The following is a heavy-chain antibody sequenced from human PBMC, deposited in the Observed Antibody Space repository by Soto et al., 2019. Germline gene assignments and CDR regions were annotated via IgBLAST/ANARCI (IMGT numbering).Heavy chain of an antibody. CDR3: ARFLGYSSGWLVP. V-gene: IGHV4-59*01. D-gene: IGHD6-19*01. J-gene: IGHJ5*02. CDR1: GGSISSYY. Sequence: SETLSLTCTVSGGSISSYYWSWIRQPPGKGLEWIGYIYSSGSTDYNPSLKSRVTISVDTSKNQFSLKLGSVTAADTAVYYCARFLGYSSGWLVPWGQGTLVTVSS. CDR2: IYSSGST.